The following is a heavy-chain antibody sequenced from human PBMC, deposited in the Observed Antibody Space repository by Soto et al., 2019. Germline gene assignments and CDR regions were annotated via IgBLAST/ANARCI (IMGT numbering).Heavy chain of an antibody. CDR3: ARDRSKHDY. CDR2: ISAYNGNT. D-gene: IGHD4-4*01. Sequence: QVQLVQSGAELKKPGASVKVSCKASGYTFKNYGISWVRQAPGQGLEWMGWISAYNGNTDYAQRFQGRVTMTTDTSTSTAYMELRSLISDDTAVYYCARDRSKHDYWGQGTLVTVSS. CDR1: GYTFKNYG. V-gene: IGHV1-18*01. J-gene: IGHJ4*02.